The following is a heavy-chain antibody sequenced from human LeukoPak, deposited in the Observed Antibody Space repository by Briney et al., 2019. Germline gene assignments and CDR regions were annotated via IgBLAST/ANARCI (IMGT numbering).Heavy chain of an antibody. V-gene: IGHV3-21*01. Sequence: TGGSLRLSCAASGFTFSSYSMNWVRQAPGKGLEWVSSISSSSSYIYYADSVKGRFTISRDNAKNSLYLQMNSLRAEDTAVYYCARDQSVSARGVVVGSGDYWGQGTLVTVSS. J-gene: IGHJ4*02. CDR1: GFTFSSYS. CDR2: ISSSSSYI. CDR3: ARDQSVSARGVVVGSGDY. D-gene: IGHD2-15*01.